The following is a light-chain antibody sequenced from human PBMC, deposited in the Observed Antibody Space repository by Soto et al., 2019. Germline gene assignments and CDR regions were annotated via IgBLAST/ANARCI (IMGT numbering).Light chain of an antibody. CDR3: QQRSNWPPT. CDR1: QSVSSY. CDR2: DAS. Sequence: EIVLTQSPATLSLSPGERATLSGRASQSVSSYLAWYQQKPGQAPRLLIYDASNRATGIPARFSGSGSGTDFTLTISSLEPADFAVYYCQQRSNWPPTFGGGTKVEIK. V-gene: IGKV3-11*01. J-gene: IGKJ4*01.